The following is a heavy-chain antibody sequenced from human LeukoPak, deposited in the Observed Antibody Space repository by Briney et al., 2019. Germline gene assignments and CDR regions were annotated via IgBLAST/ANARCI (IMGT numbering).Heavy chain of an antibody. J-gene: IGHJ4*02. D-gene: IGHD3-22*01. CDR3: AKDGPPDSSGYYFLNY. V-gene: IGHV3-30*02. CDR2: IRYDGSNK. Sequence: GGSLRLSCAASGFTFSSYGMHWVRQAPGKGLEWVAFIRYDGSNKYYADSMKGRFTISRDNSKNTLYLQMNSLRAEDTAVYYCAKDGPPDSSGYYFLNYWGQGTLVTVSS. CDR1: GFTFSSYG.